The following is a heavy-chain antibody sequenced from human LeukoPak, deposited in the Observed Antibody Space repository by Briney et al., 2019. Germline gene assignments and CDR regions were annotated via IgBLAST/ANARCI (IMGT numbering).Heavy chain of an antibody. D-gene: IGHD5-12*01. CDR2: TNPNSGNT. CDR3: ARPRSPGGHDPHYYYYGMDV. V-gene: IGHV1-8*01. CDR1: GYTFTSYD. Sequence: ASVKVSCKASGYTFTSYDINWVRQAPGQGLEWMGWTNPNSGNTAYAQKFQGRVTMTRDTSITTAYMELSSLRSEDTAMYYCARPRSPGGHDPHYYYYGMDVWGQGTTVTVSS. J-gene: IGHJ6*02.